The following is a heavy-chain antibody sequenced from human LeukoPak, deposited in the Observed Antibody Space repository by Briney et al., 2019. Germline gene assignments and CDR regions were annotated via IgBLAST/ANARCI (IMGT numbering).Heavy chain of an antibody. J-gene: IGHJ4*02. CDR1: GFTFGDYA. Sequence: GSLRLSCTASGFTFGDYAMSWIRQPPGKGLEWIGEVNHGGSTNYNPSLKSRVTISIDTSKNQFSLKLSSVTAADTAVYYCARDYVGVAGTFDYWGQGTLVTVSS. CDR2: VNHGGST. D-gene: IGHD6-19*01. V-gene: IGHV4-34*01. CDR3: ARDYVGVAGTFDY.